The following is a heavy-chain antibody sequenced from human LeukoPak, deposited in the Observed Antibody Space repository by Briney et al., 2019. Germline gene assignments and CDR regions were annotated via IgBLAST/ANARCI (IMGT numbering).Heavy chain of an antibody. D-gene: IGHD3-10*01. CDR1: GGSISSFY. V-gene: IGHV4-59*12. CDR3: TRSDGYGLVGI. J-gene: IGHJ3*01. Sequence: PSETLSLTCTVSGGSISSFYWSWIRQPPGKGLEWIGYIYYTGSTNYNSSLKSRVTISVDTSKNHFSLTLSSVTAADTAVYYCTRSDGYGLVGIWGQGTMVTVSS. CDR2: IYYTGST.